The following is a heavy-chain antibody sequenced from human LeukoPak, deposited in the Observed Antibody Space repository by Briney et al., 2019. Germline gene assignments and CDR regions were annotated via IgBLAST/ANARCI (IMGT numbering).Heavy chain of an antibody. D-gene: IGHD3-10*01. CDR1: GGSISSHD. V-gene: IGHV4-59*11. J-gene: IGHJ4*02. Sequence: PSETLSLTCTVSGGSISSHDWSWIRQPPGKGLEWIGYIYYSGSTNYNPSLKSRVTISVDASKNQFSLKLSSVTAADTAVYYWAGAVQAVRGVPLAPSFDYWGQGTPVTLSS. CDR2: IYYSGST. CDR3: AGAVQAVRGVPLAPSFDY.